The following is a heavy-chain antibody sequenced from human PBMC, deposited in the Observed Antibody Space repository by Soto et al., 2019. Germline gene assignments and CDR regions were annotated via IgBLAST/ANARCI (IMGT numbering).Heavy chain of an antibody. CDR1: GFTFSSFG. Sequence: QVQLVESGGGVVQPGTSVRLSCAASGFTFSSFGMHWVRQPSGKGLEWVAVTSSEGYNINYADSVKGRFTISRDNSKNALFLQMNSLRAEDTAVYFCAKKLPGPYHALFDHCGQGALVTVSA. D-gene: IGHD2-15*01. CDR3: AKKLPGPYHALFDH. V-gene: IGHV3-30*18. J-gene: IGHJ4*02. CDR2: TSSEGYNI.